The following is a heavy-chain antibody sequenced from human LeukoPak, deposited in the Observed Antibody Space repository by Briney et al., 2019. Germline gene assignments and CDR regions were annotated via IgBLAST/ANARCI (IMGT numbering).Heavy chain of an antibody. V-gene: IGHV3-66*01. CDR2: IYSGGTT. CDR1: GFNVSTNY. D-gene: IGHD6-19*01. CDR3: ARDPYSSGWYLY. J-gene: IGHJ4*02. Sequence: PGGSLRLSCEASGFNVSTNYMSWVRQAPGKGLEWVSVIYSGGTTYYADAMQGRFTISRDISKNTVYLQLTSLRVEDTAVYYCARDPYSSGWYLYRGQGILVTVSS.